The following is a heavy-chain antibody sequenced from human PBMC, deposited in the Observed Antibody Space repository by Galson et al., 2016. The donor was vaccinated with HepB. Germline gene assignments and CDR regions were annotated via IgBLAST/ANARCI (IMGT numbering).Heavy chain of an antibody. CDR3: ARGRNHAFDI. J-gene: IGHJ3*02. CDR1: GDSVSTNSVT. CDR2: TYYRSKWNS. V-gene: IGHV6-1*01. Sequence: CAISGDSVSTNSVTWNWLRQSPSGGLEWLGRTYYRSKWNSDYVLSVKSRITINSDTSKNQFSLQLNSVTPEDKAVYYCARGRNHAFDIWGQGTMVSVSS.